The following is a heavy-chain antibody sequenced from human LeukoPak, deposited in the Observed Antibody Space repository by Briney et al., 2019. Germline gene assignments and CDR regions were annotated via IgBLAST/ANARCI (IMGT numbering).Heavy chain of an antibody. J-gene: IGHJ4*02. Sequence: ASVKLSCKASGYTLTSSGISWVRQAPGQGLEWMGGISAYNGNTNDAQQLQSRVTMTTDTSTSTAYMGLSSLRSEDTAVYYCARDCGLGEPCDFDYWGQGTLVTVSS. V-gene: IGHV1-18*01. D-gene: IGHD3-16*01. CDR3: ARDCGLGEPCDFDY. CDR2: ISAYNGNT. CDR1: GYTLTSSG.